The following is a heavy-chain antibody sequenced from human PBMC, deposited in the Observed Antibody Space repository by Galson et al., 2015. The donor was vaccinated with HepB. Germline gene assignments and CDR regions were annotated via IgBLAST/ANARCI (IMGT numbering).Heavy chain of an antibody. Sequence: LSLTCTVSGGYISSYYWSWIRQTPGKGLQWIGYVYYSGSTNYNPSLKSRVTISIDTSKNQFSLKLSSVTAEDTAVYYCARLNADRSTYPASWNYYYGMDVWGQGTTVTVSS. J-gene: IGHJ6*02. V-gene: IGHV4-59*01. CDR3: ARLNADRSTYPASWNYYYGMDV. D-gene: IGHD1-1*01. CDR2: VYYSGST. CDR1: GGYISSYY.